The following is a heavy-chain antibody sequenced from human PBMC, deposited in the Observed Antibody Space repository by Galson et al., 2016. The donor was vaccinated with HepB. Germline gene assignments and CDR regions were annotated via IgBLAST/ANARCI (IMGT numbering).Heavy chain of an antibody. Sequence: SLRLSCAASGFSFNTYGMHWVRQAPGKGLEWVALITYDGSNKYYVDSVKGRFTISRNNSQNTLYLQMNSLRLEDTAVYYCARFGTGLDYWGQGTLVTVSS. V-gene: IGHV3-33*01. J-gene: IGHJ4*02. CDR2: ITYDGSNK. CDR3: ARFGTGLDY. CDR1: GFSFNTYG. D-gene: IGHD3/OR15-3a*01.